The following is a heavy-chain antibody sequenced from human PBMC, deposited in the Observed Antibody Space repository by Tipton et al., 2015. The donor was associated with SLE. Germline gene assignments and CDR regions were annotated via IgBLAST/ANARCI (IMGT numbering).Heavy chain of an antibody. D-gene: IGHD3-22*01. CDR2: IYYKGST. CDR1: GGSVNGHY. J-gene: IGHJ1*01. Sequence: TLSLTCTVSGGSVNGHYWNWIRQAPGKGLEWIGYIYYKGSTDYKSSPKSRLTISIDTSKNQVSLKLTSVTAADTAVYYCARVPYVYDSRTSIYWGQGSLVTVSS. V-gene: IGHV4-59*02. CDR3: ARVPYVYDSRTSIY.